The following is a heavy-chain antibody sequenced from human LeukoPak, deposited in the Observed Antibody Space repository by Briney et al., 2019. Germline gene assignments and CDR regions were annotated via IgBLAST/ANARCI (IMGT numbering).Heavy chain of an antibody. CDR3: ARGFSDYYDSSGYYY. CDR2: ISSSSSYI. Sequence: GGSLRLSCAASGFTFSSYSMNWVRQAPGKGLEWVSSISSSSSYIYYADSVKGRFTISRDNSKNTLYLQMNSLRAEDTAVYYRARGFSDYYDSSGYYYWGQGTLVTVSS. CDR1: GFTFSSYS. D-gene: IGHD3-22*01. V-gene: IGHV3-21*01. J-gene: IGHJ4*02.